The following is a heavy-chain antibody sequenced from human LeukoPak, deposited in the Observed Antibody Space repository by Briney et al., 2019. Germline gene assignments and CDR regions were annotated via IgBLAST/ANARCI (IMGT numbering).Heavy chain of an antibody. CDR1: GFTFDEYG. D-gene: IGHD3-10*01. Sequence: GGSLRLSCAASGFTFDEYGMSWVRQAQGKGLEWVSGISLNGGATGYADSVKGRFTISRDNGKNSLYLQMNSLRAEDTAVYYCARRSSVIAGYYYMDVWGKGTSVTVSS. CDR3: ARRSSVIAGYYYMDV. CDR2: ISLNGGAT. J-gene: IGHJ6*03. V-gene: IGHV3-20*04.